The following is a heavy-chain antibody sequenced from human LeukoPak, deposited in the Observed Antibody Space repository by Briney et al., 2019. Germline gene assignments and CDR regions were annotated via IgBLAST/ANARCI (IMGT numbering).Heavy chain of an antibody. CDR1: GGSISTYY. Sequence: PSETLSLTCTVSGGSISTYYWSWIRQPPGKGLEWIGYIYHSGNTNYNPSLKSRVTISVDTSKNQFSLKLSSMTAEDTAMYYCARHGEGNWFDPWGQGTLVTVSS. CDR2: IYHSGNT. D-gene: IGHD3-10*01. CDR3: ARHGEGNWFDP. J-gene: IGHJ5*02. V-gene: IGHV4-59*01.